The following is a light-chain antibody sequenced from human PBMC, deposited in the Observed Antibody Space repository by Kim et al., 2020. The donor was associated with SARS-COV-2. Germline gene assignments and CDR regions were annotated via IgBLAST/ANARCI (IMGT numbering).Light chain of an antibody. J-gene: IGLJ3*02. V-gene: IGLV1-44*01. Sequence: GQRVIISCSGSNFNIGSETVDWYQQLPGTAPKLLIHSDNKRPSGVPDRFSGSKSGTSASLAISGLQSEDEAHYYCATWDGSLNGPLFGGGTQLTVL. CDR3: ATWDGSLNGPL. CDR2: SDN. CDR1: NFNIGSET.